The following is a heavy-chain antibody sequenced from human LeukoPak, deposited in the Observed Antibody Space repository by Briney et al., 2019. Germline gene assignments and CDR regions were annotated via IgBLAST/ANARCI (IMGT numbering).Heavy chain of an antibody. Sequence: PSETLSLTCTDPGGSISSYYWSWIRQPPGKGLEWIGYIYYSGSTNYNPSLKSRVTISVDTSKNQFSLKLSSVTAADTAVYYCARDRQRWFGEMGGHWFDPWGQGTLVTVSS. CDR1: GGSISSYY. D-gene: IGHD3-10*01. J-gene: IGHJ5*02. CDR3: ARDRQRWFGEMGGHWFDP. CDR2: IYYSGST. V-gene: IGHV4-59*01.